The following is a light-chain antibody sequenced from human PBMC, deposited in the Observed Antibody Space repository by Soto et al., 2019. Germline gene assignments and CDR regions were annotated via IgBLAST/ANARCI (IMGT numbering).Light chain of an antibody. CDR1: QRISSW. CDR2: DAS. Sequence: DIQMTQSPSTLSASVGDRVTITCRASQRISSWLAWYQQKPGKAPKLLIYDASSLESGVPSRFSGSGSGTEFTLPISSLQPDDFATYYCQQYNSYSLTFGGGTTVEIK. J-gene: IGKJ4*01. CDR3: QQYNSYSLT. V-gene: IGKV1-5*01.